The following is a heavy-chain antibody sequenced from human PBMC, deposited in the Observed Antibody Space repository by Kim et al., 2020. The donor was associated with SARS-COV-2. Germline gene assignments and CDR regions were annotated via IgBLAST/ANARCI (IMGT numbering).Heavy chain of an antibody. CDR3: ARDRGITIRGTHFFDY. CDR1: GFTFGDYY. Sequence: GGSLRLSCAASGFTFGDYYMTWIRQAPGKGLEWISTISGTSHYTNYADSVKGRFTISRDNAKNSLYLQMSSLRAEDTAVYYCARDRGITIRGTHFFDYWG. CDR2: ISGTSHYT. D-gene: IGHD3-16*01. V-gene: IGHV3-11*05. J-gene: IGHJ4*01.